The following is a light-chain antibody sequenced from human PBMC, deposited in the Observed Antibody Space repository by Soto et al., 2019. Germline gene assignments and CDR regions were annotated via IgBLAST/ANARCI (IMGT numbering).Light chain of an antibody. CDR3: QQYSTWPPRYT. J-gene: IGKJ2*01. V-gene: IGKV3-15*01. Sequence: EIVMTQSPATLSVSPGGRATLSCRARENVSSYLAWYQQRPGQPPRLLIYRASTRATGIPARFSGSGSGTEFSLTISSLLSEDFAVYYCQQYSTWPPRYTFGQGTKLEI. CDR1: ENVSSY. CDR2: RAS.